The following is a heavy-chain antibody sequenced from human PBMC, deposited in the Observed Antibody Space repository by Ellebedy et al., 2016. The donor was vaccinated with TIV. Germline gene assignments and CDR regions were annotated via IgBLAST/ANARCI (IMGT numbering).Heavy chain of an antibody. CDR3: ARAPTGIGIDF. D-gene: IGHD1-1*01. CDR2: ISGGGDDT. CDR1: GFTFTTYA. Sequence: GESLKISXAASGFTFTTYAMSWVRQAPGKGLEWVSAISGGGDDTHYADSVKGRFTISRDNSKNTLYLQLNSLRAEDTAVYYCARAPTGIGIDFWGQGTMVTVSS. V-gene: IGHV3-23*01. J-gene: IGHJ3*01.